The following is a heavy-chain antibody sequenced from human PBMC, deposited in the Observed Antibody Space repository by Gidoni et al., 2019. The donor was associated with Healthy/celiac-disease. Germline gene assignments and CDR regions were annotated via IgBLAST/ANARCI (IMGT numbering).Heavy chain of an antibody. CDR1: GGAISSSSYY. J-gene: IGHJ3*02. V-gene: IGHV4-39*01. D-gene: IGHD6-13*01. CDR2: IYYSGSP. Sequence: QLQLQESGPGLVRPSETLSLTCTVSGGAISSSSYYWGWIRQPPGKGLEWIGSIYYSGSPYYNPSLKSRVTISVDTSKNQFSLKLSSVTAAYTAVYYCARHTGSSWYFDAFDIWGQGTMVTVSS. CDR3: ARHTGSSWYFDAFDI.